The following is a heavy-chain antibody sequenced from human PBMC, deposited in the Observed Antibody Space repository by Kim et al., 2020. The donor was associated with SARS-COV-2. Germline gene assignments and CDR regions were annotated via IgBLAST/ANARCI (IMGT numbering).Heavy chain of an antibody. V-gene: IGHV1-3*01. CDR3: AGSGPPDYYYGMDV. D-gene: IGHD3-3*01. J-gene: IGHJ6*02. Sequence: QKFQGRVTITRDTSASTAYMGLSSLRSEDTAVYYCAGSGPPDYYYGMDVWGQGTTVTVSS.